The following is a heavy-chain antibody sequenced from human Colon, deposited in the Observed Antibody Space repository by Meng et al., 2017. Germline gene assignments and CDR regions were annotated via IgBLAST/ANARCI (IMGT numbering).Heavy chain of an antibody. Sequence: ASVKVSCKASGYTFPRYGMSWVRQAPGQGLEWMGWISAYNGNTNYAQKLQDRVTMTTGTSTSTAYMELRTLRSNDKAVYYCARVITRRTYSSGWYSDYWGQGTLVTVSS. CDR1: GYTFPRYG. J-gene: IGHJ4*02. CDR3: ARVITRRTYSSGWYSDY. D-gene: IGHD6-19*01. CDR2: ISAYNGNT. V-gene: IGHV1-18*01.